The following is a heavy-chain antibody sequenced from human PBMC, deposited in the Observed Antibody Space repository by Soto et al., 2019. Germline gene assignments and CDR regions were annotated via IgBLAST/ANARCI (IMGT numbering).Heavy chain of an antibody. Sequence: ASVKVSCKASGGAFSSYAISWVRQAPGQGLEWMGGIIPIFGTANYAQKFQGRVTITADESTSTAYMELSSLRSEDTAVYYCARGEQPAAFEIWGQGTMVTVSS. D-gene: IGHD6-13*01. V-gene: IGHV1-69*13. CDR3: ARGEQPAAFEI. CDR1: GGAFSSYA. J-gene: IGHJ3*02. CDR2: IIPIFGTA.